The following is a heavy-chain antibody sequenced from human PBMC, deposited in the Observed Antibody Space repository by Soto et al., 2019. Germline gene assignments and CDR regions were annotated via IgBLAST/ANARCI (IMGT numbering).Heavy chain of an antibody. CDR2: IYYSGST. CDR1: GGSISSGDYY. Sequence: PSETLSLTCTVSGGSISSGDYYWSWIRQPPGKGLEWIGYIYYSGSTYYNPSLKSRVTISVDTSKNQFSLKLSSVTAADTAVYYCAADIVVVPAAPLGFDPWGQGTLVTVSS. D-gene: IGHD2-2*01. CDR3: AADIVVVPAAPLGFDP. V-gene: IGHV4-30-4*01. J-gene: IGHJ5*02.